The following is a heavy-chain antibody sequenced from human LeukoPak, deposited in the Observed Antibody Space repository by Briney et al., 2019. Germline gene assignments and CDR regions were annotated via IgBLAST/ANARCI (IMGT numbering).Heavy chain of an antibody. D-gene: IGHD3-16*01. CDR3: ARVGWVLRYAFDI. CDR1: GFSLSSYE. Sequence: QPGGSLRLSCEASGFSLSSYEMNWVRQAPGKGLEWVSHISSRGSTIYYAGSVKGRFTISRDNAKNSLYLQMNSLRAEDTAVYYCARVGWVLRYAFDIWGQGTMVTVSS. CDR2: ISSRGSTI. J-gene: IGHJ3*02. V-gene: IGHV3-48*03.